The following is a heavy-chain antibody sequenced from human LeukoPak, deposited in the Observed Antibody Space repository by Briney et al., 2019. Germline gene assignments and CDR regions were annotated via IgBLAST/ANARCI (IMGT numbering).Heavy chain of an antibody. D-gene: IGHD3-9*01. V-gene: IGHV4-34*01. CDR2: INHSGST. J-gene: IGHJ5*02. CDR1: GGSFSGYY. Sequence: SETLSLTCAVYGGSFSGYYLSWIRQPPGKGLEWIGEINHSGSTNYNPSLKSRVTISVDTSKNQFSLKLSSVTAADTAVYYCARVRDILTGYYTSWFDPWGQGTLVTVSS. CDR3: ARVRDILTGYYTSWFDP.